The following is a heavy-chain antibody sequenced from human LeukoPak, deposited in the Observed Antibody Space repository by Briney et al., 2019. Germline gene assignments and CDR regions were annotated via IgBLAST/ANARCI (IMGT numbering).Heavy chain of an antibody. CDR1: GGSICSYY. D-gene: IGHD2-15*01. J-gene: IGHJ4*02. Sequence: PSETLSLTCSVSGGSICSYYWSWIRQTPGEGLEWIGYVYYTGSTNYSPSLKSRVTISLDTSKNRFSLKLSSVTAADTAVYYCARAVVTATRFDYWGQGTLVTVSS. V-gene: IGHV4-59*01. CDR3: ARAVVTATRFDY. CDR2: VYYTGST.